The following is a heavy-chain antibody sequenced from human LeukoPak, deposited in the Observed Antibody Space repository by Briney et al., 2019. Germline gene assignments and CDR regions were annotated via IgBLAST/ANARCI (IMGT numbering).Heavy chain of an antibody. CDR1: VFTFSSYE. Sequence: GGSLRLSCAPSVFTFSSYEMNGVRQAPGKGLEWVSYIRSSGSTIYYADAVKRRFTISRDNAKCSLYLQMNSLRAEDTAVYYCARGGDFDYWGQGTLVTVSS. V-gene: IGHV3-48*03. CDR3: ARGGDFDY. J-gene: IGHJ4*02. CDR2: IRSSGSTI.